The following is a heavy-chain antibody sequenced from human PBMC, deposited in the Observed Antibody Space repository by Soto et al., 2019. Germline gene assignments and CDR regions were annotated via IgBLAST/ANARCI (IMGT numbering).Heavy chain of an antibody. Sequence: ASVKVSCKASGYTFTSNYMQWVRQAPRQGLEWMGIINPSGGSTSYAQKFQGRVTMTRDTSTSTVYMELSSLRSEDTAVYYCARSGSYYPARNWFGPWGQGTLVTAPQ. D-gene: IGHD3-10*01. V-gene: IGHV1-46*01. CDR3: ARSGSYYPARNWFGP. CDR1: GYTFTSNY. CDR2: INPSGGST. J-gene: IGHJ5*02.